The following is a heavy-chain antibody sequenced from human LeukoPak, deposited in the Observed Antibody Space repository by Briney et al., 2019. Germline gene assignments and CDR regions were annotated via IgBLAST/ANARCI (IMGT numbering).Heavy chain of an antibody. J-gene: IGHJ3*02. V-gene: IGHV5-51*01. CDR2: IYPGDSDT. Sequence: GESLKISCNGSGYSFTSYWIGWVREMPGKGPEWMGIIYPGDSDTRYSPSFQGQVTISDDESISTAYLQWSSLKASYTAMYYCVVVVVPAATSYALDIWGEGTMVSVSS. D-gene: IGHD2-2*01. CDR1: GYSFTSYW. CDR3: VVVVVPAATSYALDI.